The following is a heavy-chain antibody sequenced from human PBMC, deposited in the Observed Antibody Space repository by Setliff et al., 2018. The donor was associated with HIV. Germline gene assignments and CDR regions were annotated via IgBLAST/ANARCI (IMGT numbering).Heavy chain of an antibody. Sequence: ASVKVSCKVSGYTFTTCSLHWVRQAPGQSLEWMGWINVGKGDTKYSQELQGRITLSTDTSANTAYMELSSLRSDDTAVYFCARGALLAVFDFDHWGHGTLVTVSS. CDR2: INVGKGDT. J-gene: IGHJ4*01. V-gene: IGHV1-3*01. D-gene: IGHD2-15*01. CDR3: ARGALLAVFDFDH. CDR1: GYTFTTCS.